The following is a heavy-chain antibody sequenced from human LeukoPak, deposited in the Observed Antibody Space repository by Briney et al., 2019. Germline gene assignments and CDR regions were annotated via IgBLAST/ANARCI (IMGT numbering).Heavy chain of an antibody. CDR3: ARGGYSYDY. D-gene: IGHD5-18*01. CDR2: ISGSSSSI. V-gene: IGHV3-21*06. CDR1: GFTFSTFG. Sequence: GGSLRFSCAASGFTFSTFGMNWVRQAPGKGLEWVSPISGSSSSIYYADSVKGRFTISRDNAKNSLYLQMNSLRAEDTAVYYCARGGYSYDYWGEGTLVTVSS. J-gene: IGHJ4*02.